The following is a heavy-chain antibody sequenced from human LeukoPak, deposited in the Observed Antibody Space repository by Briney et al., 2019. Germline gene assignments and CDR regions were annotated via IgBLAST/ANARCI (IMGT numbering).Heavy chain of an antibody. CDR3: ARRSVWAGVDY. CDR2: INHSGST. Sequence: SETLSLTCAVYGGSFSGYYWSWLRQPPGKGLEWIGEINHSGSTNYNPSLKSRVTISVDTSKNQFSLKLSSVTAADTAVYYCARRSVWAGVDYWGQGTLVTVSS. J-gene: IGHJ4*02. CDR1: GGSFSGYY. V-gene: IGHV4-34*01. D-gene: IGHD3-16*01.